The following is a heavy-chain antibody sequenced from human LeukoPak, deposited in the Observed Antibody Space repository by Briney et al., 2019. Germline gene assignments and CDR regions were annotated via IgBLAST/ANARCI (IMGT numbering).Heavy chain of an antibody. CDR2: ISYDGSNK. CDR1: GFTFSSYG. J-gene: IGHJ5*02. V-gene: IGHV3-30*03. Sequence: PGGSLRLSCAASGFTFSSYGMHWVRQAPGKGLEWVAVISYDGSNKYYADSVKGRFTISRDNSKNTLYLQMNSLRAEDTAVYYCARDAGSSPLNWFDPWGQGTLVTVSS. CDR3: ARDAGSSPLNWFDP. D-gene: IGHD6-13*01.